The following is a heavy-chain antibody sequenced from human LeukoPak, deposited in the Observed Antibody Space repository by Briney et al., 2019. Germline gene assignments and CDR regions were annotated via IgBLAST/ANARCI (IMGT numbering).Heavy chain of an antibody. D-gene: IGHD3-9*01. V-gene: IGHV3-43*01. CDR3: AKGPDILTGYEQSPNYYYYYYMDV. CDR1: GFTFDDYT. Sequence: GGSLRLSCAASGFTFDDYTMHWFRQAPGKGLEWVSLISWDGGSTYYADSVKGRFTISRDNSKNSLYLQMNSLRTEDTALHYCAKGPDILTGYEQSPNYYYYYYMDVWGKGTTVTVSS. CDR2: ISWDGGST. J-gene: IGHJ6*03.